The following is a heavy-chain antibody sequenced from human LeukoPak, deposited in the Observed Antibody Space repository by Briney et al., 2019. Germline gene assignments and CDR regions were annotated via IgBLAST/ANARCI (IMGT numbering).Heavy chain of an antibody. CDR2: IYYSGST. Sequence: SETLSLTCTVSGGSISSYYWSWIRQPPGKGLEWIGYIYYSGSTNYNPSLKSRVTISVDTSKNQFSLKLSSVTAADAAVYYCARYSGYSSSWYWFDPWGQGALVTVSS. J-gene: IGHJ5*02. D-gene: IGHD6-13*01. V-gene: IGHV4-59*08. CDR3: ARYSGYSSSWYWFDP. CDR1: GGSISSYY.